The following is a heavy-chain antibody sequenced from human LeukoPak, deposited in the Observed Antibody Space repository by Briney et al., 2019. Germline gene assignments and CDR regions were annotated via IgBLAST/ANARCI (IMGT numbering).Heavy chain of an antibody. CDR1: GGTFSSYA. D-gene: IGHD3-10*01. CDR3: ARAITMVRGVKSYYYYYMDV. Sequence: SVKVSCKASGGTFSSYAISWVRQAPGQGLEWMGGIIPIFGTANYAQKFQGRVTITADESTSTAYMELSSLRSGDTAVYYCARAITMVRGVKSYYYYYMDVWGKGTTVTVSS. CDR2: IIPIFGTA. V-gene: IGHV1-69*01. J-gene: IGHJ6*03.